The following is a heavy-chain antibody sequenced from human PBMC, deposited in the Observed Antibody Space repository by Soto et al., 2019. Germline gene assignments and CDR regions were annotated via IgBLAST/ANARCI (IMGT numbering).Heavy chain of an antibody. CDR3: ARDLAIAPDSYYYYGMDV. J-gene: IGHJ6*02. Sequence: LRLSCAASGFTFSSYAMHWVRQAPGKGLEWVAVISYDGSNKYYADSVKGRFTISRDNSKNTLYLQMNSLRAEDTAVYYCARDLAIAPDSYYYYGMDVWGQGTTVTVSS. CDR2: ISYDGSNK. D-gene: IGHD6-25*01. CDR1: GFTFSSYA. V-gene: IGHV3-30-3*01.